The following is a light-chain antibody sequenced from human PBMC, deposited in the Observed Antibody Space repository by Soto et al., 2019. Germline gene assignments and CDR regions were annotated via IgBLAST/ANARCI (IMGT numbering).Light chain of an antibody. Sequence: QPVLTQPPSASGTPGQRVTISCSGSSSNIGRNTVNWYLQLPGTAPKLLIYSNNQRPSGVPDRFTGSKSGTSASLAISGLQSEDEADYYCASWDDSLNGVVFGGGTKVTVL. V-gene: IGLV1-44*01. CDR2: SNN. CDR3: ASWDDSLNGVV. CDR1: SSNIGRNT. J-gene: IGLJ2*01.